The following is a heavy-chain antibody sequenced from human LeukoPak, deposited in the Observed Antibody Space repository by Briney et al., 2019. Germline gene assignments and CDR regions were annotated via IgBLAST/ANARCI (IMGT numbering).Heavy chain of an antibody. J-gene: IGHJ4*02. V-gene: IGHV1-2*02. CDR2: INPNSGGT. Sequence: ASVKVSCTASGYTFIGYDMHWVGQAPGQGLEWMGWINPNSGGTNYAQKFQGRVTMTRDTSISTAYMELSSLRSDDTAVYYCARSYSGHDLMIWGQGTLVTVSS. CDR3: ARSYSGHDLMI. CDR1: GYTFIGYD. D-gene: IGHD5-12*01.